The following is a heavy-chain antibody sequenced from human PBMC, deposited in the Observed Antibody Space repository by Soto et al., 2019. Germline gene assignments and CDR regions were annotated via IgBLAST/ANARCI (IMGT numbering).Heavy chain of an antibody. V-gene: IGHV5-51*01. CDR3: AGRTWTINTTYFNY. D-gene: IGHD1-26*01. J-gene: IGHJ4*02. Sequence: PGESLKISCKGSGYSFTNYWIGWVRQMPGKGLEWMGIIYPGDSDTRYSPSFQGQVTISADKSISTAYLQWSSLKASDTAMYYWAGRTWTINTTYFNYRGQGTRVTVAS. CDR1: GYSFTNYW. CDR2: IYPGDSDT.